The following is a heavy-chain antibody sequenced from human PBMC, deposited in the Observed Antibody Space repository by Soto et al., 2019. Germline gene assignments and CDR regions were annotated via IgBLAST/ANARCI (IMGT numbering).Heavy chain of an antibody. Sequence: GGSLRLSCAASGFTFSSYAMSWVRQAPGKGLEWISAISGSGGSTYYADSVKGRFTISRDNSKNTLYLQMNSLRAEDTAVYYCASGLALWEPFDYWGQGTLVTVSS. D-gene: IGHD1-26*01. CDR1: GFTFSSYA. V-gene: IGHV3-23*01. CDR3: ASGLALWEPFDY. J-gene: IGHJ4*02. CDR2: ISGSGGST.